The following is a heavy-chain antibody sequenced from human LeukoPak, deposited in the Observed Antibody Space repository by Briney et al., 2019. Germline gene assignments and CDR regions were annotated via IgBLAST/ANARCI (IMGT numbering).Heavy chain of an antibody. Sequence: GRSLRLSCAASGFTFSSYWMHWVRQAPGKGLVWVSRIKSDGKSTSYADSVEGRFTISRDNAKNTLYLQMNSLRAEDTAVYYCARGDSGGAAGTIDYWGQGTLVTVSS. D-gene: IGHD6-13*01. CDR3: ARGDSGGAAGTIDY. J-gene: IGHJ4*02. CDR1: GFTFSSYW. V-gene: IGHV3-74*01. CDR2: IKSDGKST.